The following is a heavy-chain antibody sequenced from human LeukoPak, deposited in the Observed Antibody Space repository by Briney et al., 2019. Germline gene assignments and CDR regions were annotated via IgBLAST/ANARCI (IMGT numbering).Heavy chain of an antibody. Sequence: SETLSLTCAVSGGSISSSSYYWCWIRQPPRKGLEWIGSIYYGGSTFYNPSLKSRVTISVDTSKNQFSLKLTSVTAADTAVYYCAAPSVASARFDYWGQGTLVTVSS. CDR3: AAPSVASARFDY. J-gene: IGHJ4*02. V-gene: IGHV4-39*01. CDR2: IYYGGST. D-gene: IGHD6-6*01. CDR1: GGSISSSSYY.